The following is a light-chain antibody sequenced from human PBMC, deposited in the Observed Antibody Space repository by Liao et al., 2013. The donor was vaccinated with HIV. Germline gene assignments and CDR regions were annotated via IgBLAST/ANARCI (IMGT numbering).Light chain of an antibody. CDR1: KLGDKF. V-gene: IGLV3-1*01. CDR2: QDK. J-gene: IGLJ3*02. Sequence: SYDLTQPPSVSVSPGQTASISCSGDKLGDKFACWYQQKPGQSPLLVIYQDKKRPSGIPERFSGSNSGNTATLTIRGTQAMDEADYYCQVWERSSWVFGGGTKLTVL. CDR3: QVWERSSWV.